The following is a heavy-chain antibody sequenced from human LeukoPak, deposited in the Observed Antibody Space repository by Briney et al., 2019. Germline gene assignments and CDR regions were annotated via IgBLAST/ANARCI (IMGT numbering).Heavy chain of an antibody. D-gene: IGHD3-22*01. Sequence: TSETLSLTCTVSGGSISRGSYYWSWIRQPAGKGLEWIGRIYTSGSTNYNPSLKSRVTISVDTSKNQFSLKLSSVTAADTAVYYCARGDFYYYDSSGYYPIFDYWGQGTLVTVSS. CDR3: ARGDFYYYDSSGYYPIFDY. V-gene: IGHV4-61*02. J-gene: IGHJ4*02. CDR2: IYTSGST. CDR1: GGSISRGSYY.